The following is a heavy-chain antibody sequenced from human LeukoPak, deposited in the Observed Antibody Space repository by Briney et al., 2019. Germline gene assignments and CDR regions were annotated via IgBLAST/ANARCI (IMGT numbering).Heavy chain of an antibody. CDR1: GFIFSNAW. V-gene: IGHV3-15*01. Sequence: GGSLRLSCVASGFIFSNAWMSWVRQAPGKGLEWVGRIKRKTDGGTTDYAAPVKGRFTISRDDSKNTLHLQMNSLKTEDTAVYYCTTAPKQSGDYYFDYWGQGTLVTVSS. CDR3: TTAPKQSGDYYFDY. D-gene: IGHD1-26*01. J-gene: IGHJ4*02. CDR2: IKRKTDGGTT.